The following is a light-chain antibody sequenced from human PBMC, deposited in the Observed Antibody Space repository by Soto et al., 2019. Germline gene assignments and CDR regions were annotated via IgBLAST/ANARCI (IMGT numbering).Light chain of an antibody. V-gene: IGKV1-9*01. CDR3: QHLNSYPLS. CDR1: QGISSY. CDR2: AAS. J-gene: IGKJ4*01. Sequence: IQLTQSPSSLSASVGDRVTITCRASQGISSYLAWYQQKPGKAPKLLIYAASTLQSGVPSTFSVSGSGTDFTLTISSLQPEDFANYYCQHLNSYPLSFGGGTKVEIK.